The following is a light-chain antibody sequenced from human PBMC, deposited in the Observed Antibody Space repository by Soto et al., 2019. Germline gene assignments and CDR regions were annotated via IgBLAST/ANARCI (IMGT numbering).Light chain of an antibody. CDR1: QGVSRW. Sequence: DIQMTQSPSFVSAFVGDRVTITCRASQGVSRWLVWYQQKPGKAPNLLTYGASSLESGVPSRFSGSGSGTEFTLTISSLQPEDSATYYCQQSDSLPYTFGQGTKLEIK. V-gene: IGKV1-12*01. CDR2: GAS. CDR3: QQSDSLPYT. J-gene: IGKJ2*01.